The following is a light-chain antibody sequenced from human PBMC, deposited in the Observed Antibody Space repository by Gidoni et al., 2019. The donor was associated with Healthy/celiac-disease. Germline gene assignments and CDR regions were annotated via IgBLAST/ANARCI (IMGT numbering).Light chain of an antibody. CDR3: QQRSNWRT. CDR1: QSVSSY. V-gene: IGKV3-11*01. Sequence: EIVLKQSPATLSLSPGERANLSCRASQSVSSYLAWYHQKPDQAPRLLIYDASNGATGIPARCSGSGSGTDFTLTISRLEPEDFAVYYCQQRSNWRTFGQGTKVEIK. CDR2: DAS. J-gene: IGKJ1*01.